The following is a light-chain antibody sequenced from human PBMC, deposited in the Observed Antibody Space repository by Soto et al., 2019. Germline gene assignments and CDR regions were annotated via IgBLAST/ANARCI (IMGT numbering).Light chain of an antibody. Sequence: QSVLTQPGSVSGSPGQSITISCTGSSSDVGGHNHVSWYQQHPGKAPKLIIYEVGNRPSGVSNRFSGSKSGNTASLTISGFQAEDEADYYCNSYTSSSTHVFGTGTKLTVL. J-gene: IGLJ1*01. CDR3: NSYTSSSTHV. CDR1: SSDVGGHNH. CDR2: EVG. V-gene: IGLV2-14*01.